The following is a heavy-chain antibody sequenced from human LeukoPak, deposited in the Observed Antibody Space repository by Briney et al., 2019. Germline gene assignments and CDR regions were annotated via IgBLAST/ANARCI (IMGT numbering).Heavy chain of an antibody. CDR3: ARAPHTIVVVPAAILEYYYYMDV. D-gene: IGHD2-2*02. Sequence: SVKVSCKASGGTFSSYAISWVRQAPGQGLEWMGGIIPIFGTANYAQKFHGRVTITADESTSTAYMELSSLRSEDTAVYYCARAPHTIVVVPAAILEYYYYMDVWGKGTTVTVSS. CDR1: GGTFSSYA. V-gene: IGHV1-69*13. CDR2: IIPIFGTA. J-gene: IGHJ6*03.